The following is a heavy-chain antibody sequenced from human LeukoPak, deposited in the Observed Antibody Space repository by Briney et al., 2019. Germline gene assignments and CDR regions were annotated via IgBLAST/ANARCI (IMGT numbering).Heavy chain of an antibody. V-gene: IGHV4-30-2*01. Sequence: PSQTLSLTCTVSGGAITSGGYSWNWILQPPGKGLEWIGCIYDRGPAYYNPSLKSRFTISVDRPKNQFFLNVTSLTAADTAVYYCARSRQASGLFNSWGQGTLFVVSS. J-gene: IGHJ5*01. CDR2: IYDRGPA. CDR3: ARSRQASGLFNS. CDR1: GGAITSGGYS. D-gene: IGHD3-10*01.